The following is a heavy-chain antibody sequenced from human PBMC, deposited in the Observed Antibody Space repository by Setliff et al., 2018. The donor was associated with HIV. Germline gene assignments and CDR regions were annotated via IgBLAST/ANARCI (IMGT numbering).Heavy chain of an antibody. V-gene: IGHV4-34*01. CDR1: GGSFSGYY. Sequence: SETLSLTCGVHGGSFSGYYWSWIRQPPGKGLEWIGEINHSGSTRYNPSLKSRVTISLDTSQNQFSLKLSSVIAADTAVYYCARNRVPSSLWGQGTLVTVSS. CDR3: ARNRVPSSL. CDR2: INHSGST. D-gene: IGHD3-10*01. J-gene: IGHJ4*02.